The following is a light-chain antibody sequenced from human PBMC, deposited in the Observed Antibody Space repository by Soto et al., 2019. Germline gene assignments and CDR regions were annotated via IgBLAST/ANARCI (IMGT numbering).Light chain of an antibody. CDR2: KAS. CDR3: QQYHSYSLT. CDR1: QSISSW. Sequence: DIQMTQSPSTLSASVGDRVTITCRASQSISSWLAWYQQKPGKAPKLLIYKASSLEGGVPSRFSGSGSGTDFTLTISSLQPDDLATYYCQQYHSYSLTVGGGTQVDIK. V-gene: IGKV1-5*03. J-gene: IGKJ4*01.